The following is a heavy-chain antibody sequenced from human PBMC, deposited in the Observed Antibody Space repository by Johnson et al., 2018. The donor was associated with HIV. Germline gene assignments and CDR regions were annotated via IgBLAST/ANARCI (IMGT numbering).Heavy chain of an antibody. CDR1: GFTFSSYA. CDR3: ARMTTTVSHHDGFDI. Sequence: VQLVESGGGLVQPGGSLRLSCAASGFTFSSYAMSWVRQAPGTGLEWVSVIYSGDSTYYADAVKGRFTIARDNSKNTLYLQMNRLRAEDTAVYYCARMTTTVSHHDGFDIWGQGTMVTVSS. V-gene: IGHV3-66*01. J-gene: IGHJ3*02. CDR2: IYSGDST. D-gene: IGHD4-17*01.